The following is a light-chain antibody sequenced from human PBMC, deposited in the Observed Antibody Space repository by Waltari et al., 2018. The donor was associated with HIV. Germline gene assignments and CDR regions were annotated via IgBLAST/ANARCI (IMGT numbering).Light chain of an antibody. CDR3: SSYITGSPVV. V-gene: IGLV2-14*03. J-gene: IGLJ2*01. CDR1: SSDIGGSTS. CDR2: DVT. Sequence: QSALTQPASVSGSPGQSITISCTGTSSDIGGSTSVSWYQHHPGKAPKLIIYDVTERPTGIPNRFSGSKSDNTASLTISALQTEDEADFYCSSYITGSPVVFGGWTKVTVL.